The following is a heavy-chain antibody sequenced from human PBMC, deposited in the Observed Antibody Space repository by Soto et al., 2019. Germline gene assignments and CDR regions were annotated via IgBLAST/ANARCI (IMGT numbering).Heavy chain of an antibody. CDR1: GYSFTSYW. V-gene: IGHV5-10-1*01. CDR2: IDPSDSYT. CDR3: ARLDTAMASYYYYGMDV. Sequence: GESLKISCKSSGYSFTSYWISWVRQMPGKGLEWMGRIDPSDSYTNYSPSFQGHVTISADKSISTAYLQWSSLKASDTAMYYCARLDTAMASYYYYGMDVWGQGTTVTVSS. J-gene: IGHJ6*02. D-gene: IGHD5-18*01.